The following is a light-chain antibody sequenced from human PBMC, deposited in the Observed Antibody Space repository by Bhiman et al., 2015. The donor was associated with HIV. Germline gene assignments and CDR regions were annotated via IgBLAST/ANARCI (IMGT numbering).Light chain of an antibody. CDR1: NIGSKS. CDR3: GTWDRSLSAGGV. Sequence: GPGKTARITCGGTNIGSKSVHWYQQKPGQAPVLVIYYDSDRPSGIPERFSGSKSGTSATLGITGLQTGDEADYYCGTWDRSLSAGGVFGTGTKVTVL. V-gene: IGLV3-21*04. CDR2: YDS. J-gene: IGLJ1*01.